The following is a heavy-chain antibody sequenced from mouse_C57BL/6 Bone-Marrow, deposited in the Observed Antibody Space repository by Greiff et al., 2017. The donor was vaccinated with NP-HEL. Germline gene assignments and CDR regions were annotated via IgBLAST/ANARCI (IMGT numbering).Heavy chain of an antibody. J-gene: IGHJ1*03. Sequence: QVQLKQSGPGLVQPSQSLSITCTVSGFSLTSYGVHWVRQSPGKGLEWLGVIWSGGSTDYNAAFISRLSISKDNSKSQVFFKMNSLQADDTAIYYCARHYYGSRSYWYFDVWGTGTTVTVSS. V-gene: IGHV2-2*01. D-gene: IGHD1-1*01. CDR2: IWSGGST. CDR3: ARHYYGSRSYWYFDV. CDR1: GFSLTSYG.